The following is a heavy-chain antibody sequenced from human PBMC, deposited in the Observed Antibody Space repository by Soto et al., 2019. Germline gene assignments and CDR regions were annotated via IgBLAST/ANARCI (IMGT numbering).Heavy chain of an antibody. Sequence: GGSLRLSCAASGFTFNNSAMTWVRQAPGQGLEWVASISENGGSRGGTYYADSVKGRFTISRDNSKNTLYLQVDSLTGADTAVYYCASARAVVIAPLGIWGQGALVTVSS. D-gene: IGHD2-21*01. CDR3: ASARAVVIAPLGI. J-gene: IGHJ3*02. CDR1: GFTFNNSA. CDR2: ISENGGSRGGT. V-gene: IGHV3-23*01.